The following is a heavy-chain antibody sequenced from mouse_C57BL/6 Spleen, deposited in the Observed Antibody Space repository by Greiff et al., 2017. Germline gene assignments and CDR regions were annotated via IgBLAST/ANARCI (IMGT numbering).Heavy chain of an antibody. J-gene: IGHJ4*01. CDR1: GYTFTSYW. CDR2: IYPGSGST. V-gene: IGHV1-55*01. Sequence: QVQLQQPGAELVKPGASVKMSCKASGYTFTSYWITWVKQRPGQGLEWIGDIYPGSGSTNYNEKFKSKATLTVDTSSSTAYMQLSSLTSEDSAVYYCARGGNYEAWFAYWGQGTSVTVSS. CDR3: ARGGNYEAWFAY. D-gene: IGHD2-4*01.